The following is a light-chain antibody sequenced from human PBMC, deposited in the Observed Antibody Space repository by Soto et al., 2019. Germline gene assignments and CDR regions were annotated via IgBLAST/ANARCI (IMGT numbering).Light chain of an antibody. CDR1: QTISSW. Sequence: IHMTQSPSTLSGSVGDRVTITCRASQTISSWLAWYQQKPGKAPKLLIYKASTLKSGVPSRFSGSGSGTEFTLTISSPQPDDFATYYCQQYSTYTPRTFGQGTKVDIK. J-gene: IGKJ1*01. CDR2: KAS. CDR3: QQYSTYTPRT. V-gene: IGKV1-5*03.